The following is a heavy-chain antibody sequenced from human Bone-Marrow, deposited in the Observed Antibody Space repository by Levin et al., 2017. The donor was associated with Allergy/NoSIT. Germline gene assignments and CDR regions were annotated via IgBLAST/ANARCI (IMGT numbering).Heavy chain of an antibody. CDR2: IYHSGNT. CDR1: GGSVRRGSYY. CDR3: ARDKVIPAASEYYYYGMDV. J-gene: IGHJ6*02. Sequence: SQTLSLPCTVSGGSVRRGSYYWRWIRQPPGKGLEWIGHIYHSGNTKYNPSLKSRVTISVDTSKNQFSLNLSSVTAADTAVYYCARDKVIPAASEYYYYGMDVWGQGTTVTVSS. D-gene: IGHD2-2*01. V-gene: IGHV4-61*01.